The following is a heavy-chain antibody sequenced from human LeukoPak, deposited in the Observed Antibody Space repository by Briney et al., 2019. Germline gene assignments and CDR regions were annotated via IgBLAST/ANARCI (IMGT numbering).Heavy chain of an antibody. V-gene: IGHV3-23*01. J-gene: IGHJ4*02. Sequence: RTGGSLRLSCAASGFTLSTYGMIWVRQAPGKGLEWVSSISDTGGNTYYADSVKGRFTISRDNSKNTLYLQMNSLRAEDTAVYYCAKGGGRGYYFDYWGQGTLVTVSS. CDR2: ISDTGGNT. CDR1: GFTLSTYG. D-gene: IGHD1-26*01. CDR3: AKGGGRGYYFDY.